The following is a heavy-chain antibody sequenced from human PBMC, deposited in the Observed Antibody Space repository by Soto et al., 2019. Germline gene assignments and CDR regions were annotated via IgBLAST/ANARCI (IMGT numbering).Heavy chain of an antibody. CDR3: AKEGRIAVALNDAFDI. Sequence: EVQLLESGGGLVQPGGSLRLSCAASGFTFSSYAMSWVRQAPGKGLEWVSAISGSGGSTYYADSVKGRFIISRDNSKNTLYLQMNSLRAEDTAVYYCAKEGRIAVALNDAFDIWGQGTMVTVSS. J-gene: IGHJ3*02. CDR1: GFTFSSYA. CDR2: ISGSGGST. D-gene: IGHD6-19*01. V-gene: IGHV3-23*01.